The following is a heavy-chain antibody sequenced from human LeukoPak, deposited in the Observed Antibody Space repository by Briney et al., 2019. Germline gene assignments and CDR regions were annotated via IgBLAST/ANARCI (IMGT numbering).Heavy chain of an antibody. Sequence: PSETLSLTCAVYGGSFSGYYWSWIRQPPGKGLEWIGEINHSGSTNYNPSLKSRVTISVDTSKNQFSLKLSSVTAADTAVYYCAREAYGSGSPPSRSFDYWGQGTLVTVSP. CDR2: INHSGST. D-gene: IGHD3-10*01. V-gene: IGHV4-34*01. CDR3: AREAYGSGSPPSRSFDY. J-gene: IGHJ4*02. CDR1: GGSFSGYY.